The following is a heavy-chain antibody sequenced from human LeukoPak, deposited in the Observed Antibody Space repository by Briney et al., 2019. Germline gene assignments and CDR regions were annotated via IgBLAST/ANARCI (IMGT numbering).Heavy chain of an antibody. Sequence: GGSLRLSCAASGFTFSDYYMSWIRQAPGKGLEWVSYISSSSNYKNYPDSVKGRFTISRDNAKNSLYLQMNSLRAEDTSVYYCARGAEVDFDYWGQGTLVTVSS. CDR3: ARGAEVDFDY. V-gene: IGHV3-11*05. CDR1: GFTFSDYY. CDR2: ISSSSNYK. J-gene: IGHJ4*02.